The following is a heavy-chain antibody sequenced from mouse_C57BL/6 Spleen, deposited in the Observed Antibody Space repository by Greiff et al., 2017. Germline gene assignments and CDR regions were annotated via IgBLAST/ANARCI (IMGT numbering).Heavy chain of an antibody. V-gene: IGHV1-7*01. Sequence: QVHVKQSGAELAKPGASVKLSCKASGYTFTSYWMHWVKQRPGQGLEWIGYINPSSGYTKYNQKFKDKATLTADKSSSTAYMQLSSLTYEDSAVYYCASTSLRTAYWGQGTLVTVSA. CDR2: INPSSGYT. J-gene: IGHJ3*01. CDR1: GYTFTSYW. D-gene: IGHD1-1*01. CDR3: ASTSLRTAY.